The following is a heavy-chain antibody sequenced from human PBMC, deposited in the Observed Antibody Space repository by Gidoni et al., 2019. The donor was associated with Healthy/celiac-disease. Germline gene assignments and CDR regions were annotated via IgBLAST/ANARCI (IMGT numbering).Heavy chain of an antibody. CDR3: AKGSGRQYYYMDV. V-gene: IGHV3-23*01. CDR2: ISGSGGST. J-gene: IGHJ6*03. CDR1: GFTFSSYA. Sequence: EVQLLESGGGLVQPGGSLRLSCAASGFTFSSYAMSWVRQAPGKGLEWVAAISGSGGSTYYADSVKGRFTISRDNSKNTLYLQMNSLRAEDTAVYYCAKGSGRQYYYMDVWGKGTTVTVSS. D-gene: IGHD3-10*01.